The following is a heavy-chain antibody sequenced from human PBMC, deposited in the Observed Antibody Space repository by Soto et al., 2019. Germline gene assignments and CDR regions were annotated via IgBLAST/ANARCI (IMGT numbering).Heavy chain of an antibody. CDR3: ARDSRYYDSSGHNPTSMDV. D-gene: IGHD3-22*01. J-gene: IGHJ6*02. CDR2: INPSGGST. CDR1: GYTFTDYY. Sequence: ASVKVSCKASGYTFTDYYMHWVRQAPGQGLEWMGIINPSGGSTSYAQKFQGRVTMTRDTSTSTVYMELSSLRSEDTAVYYCARDSRYYDSSGHNPTSMDVWGQGTTVTVSS. V-gene: IGHV1-46*01.